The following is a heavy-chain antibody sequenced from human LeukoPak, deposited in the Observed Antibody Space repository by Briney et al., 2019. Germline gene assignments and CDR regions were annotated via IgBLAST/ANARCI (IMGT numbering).Heavy chain of an antibody. CDR2: IYYSGST. J-gene: IGHJ5*02. CDR3: ASYLAVTTYFSFDT. D-gene: IGHD4-17*01. CDR1: GGSISSSRYY. Sequence: SETLSLTCTVSGGSISSSRYYWAWIRQLPGKELEWVGTIYYSGSTYYNPSLKSRVTISADTSKNQFSLKLSSVTAADTAVYYCASYLAVTTYFSFDTWGQGTLVTVSS. V-gene: IGHV4-39*01.